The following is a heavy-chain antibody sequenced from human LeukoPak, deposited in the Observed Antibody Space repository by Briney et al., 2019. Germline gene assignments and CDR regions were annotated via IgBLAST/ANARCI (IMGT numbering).Heavy chain of an antibody. J-gene: IGHJ4*02. D-gene: IGHD3-16*01. V-gene: IGHV3-23*01. CDR2: IGGSGSYS. CDR1: GFTFSNYA. CDR3: AKARGDADFDY. Sequence: GGSLRLSCAASGFTFSNYAMSWVRQAPGKGLEWVSGIGGSGSYSYYADSVKGRFTISRDNSKNTLYLQMNSLRAEDTAVYYCAKARGDADFDYWGQGTLVTVSS.